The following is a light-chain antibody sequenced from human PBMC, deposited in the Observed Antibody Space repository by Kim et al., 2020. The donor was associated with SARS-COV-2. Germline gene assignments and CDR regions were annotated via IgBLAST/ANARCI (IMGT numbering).Light chain of an antibody. CDR2: DNH. J-gene: IGLJ2*01. Sequence: SSCSGSSSNIGSDNNYVSWYQQHPGTVPKLLIYDNHNRASGIPDRFSGSKYGTSATLGITGLQTGDEADYYCATWDSSLSAMVFGGGTQLTVL. CDR3: ATWDSSLSAMV. CDR1: SSNIGSDNNY. V-gene: IGLV1-51*01.